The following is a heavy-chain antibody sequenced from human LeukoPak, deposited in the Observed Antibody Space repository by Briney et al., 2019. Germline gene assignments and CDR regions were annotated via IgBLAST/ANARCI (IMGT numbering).Heavy chain of an antibody. Sequence: SETLSLTCTVSGYSISSGYYWGWIRQPPGKGLEWIGSIYHSGSTYYNPSLKSRVTISVDTSKNQFSLKLSSVTAADTAVYYCARARATVTLDYWGRGTLVTVSS. V-gene: IGHV4-38-2*02. CDR2: IYHSGST. CDR1: GYSISSGYY. D-gene: IGHD4-17*01. J-gene: IGHJ4*02. CDR3: ARARATVTLDY.